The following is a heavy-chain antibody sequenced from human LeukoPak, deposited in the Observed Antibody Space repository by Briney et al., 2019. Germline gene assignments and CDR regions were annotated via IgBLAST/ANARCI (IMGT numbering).Heavy chain of an antibody. Sequence: GSLRLSCAASGFTFRNYWMSWVRQAPGKGLEWVSGISGSGGSTYYADSVKGRFTISRDNSKNTLYLQMNSLRAEDTAVYYCAKQGPARIPIVVVTAMAHWGQGTLVTVSS. CDR1: GFTFRNYW. D-gene: IGHD2-21*02. V-gene: IGHV3-23*01. CDR3: AKQGPARIPIVVVTAMAH. J-gene: IGHJ4*02. CDR2: ISGSGGST.